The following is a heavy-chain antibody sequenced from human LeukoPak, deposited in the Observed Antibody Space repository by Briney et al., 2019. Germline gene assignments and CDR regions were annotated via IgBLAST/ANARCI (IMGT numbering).Heavy chain of an antibody. CDR3: AKDGVTIGRNYYYYYGMDV. CDR1: GGSVSSGSYY. CDR2: ISGSGGST. J-gene: IGHJ6*02. D-gene: IGHD3-3*01. V-gene: IGHV3-23*01. Sequence: PSETLSLTCTVSGGSVSSGSYYWSWVRQAPGKGLEWVSAISGSGGSTYYADSVKGRFTISRDNSKNTLYLQMNSLRAEDTAVYYCAKDGVTIGRNYYYYYGMDVWGQGTTVTVSS.